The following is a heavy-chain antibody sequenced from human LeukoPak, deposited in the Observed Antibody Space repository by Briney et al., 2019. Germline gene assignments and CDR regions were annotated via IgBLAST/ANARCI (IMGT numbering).Heavy chain of an antibody. J-gene: IGHJ4*02. CDR2: INAGNGNT. V-gene: IGHV1-3*03. D-gene: IGHD3-9*01. CDR3: ARRFYDNLTGHTWYDY. Sequence: GASVKVSCKASGYTFTSYAMHWVRQAPGQRLEWMGWINAGNGNTKYSQEFQGRVTITRDTSASTAYMELSSLRSEDTAVYYCARRFYDNLTGHTWYDYWGQGTLVTVSS. CDR1: GYTFTSYA.